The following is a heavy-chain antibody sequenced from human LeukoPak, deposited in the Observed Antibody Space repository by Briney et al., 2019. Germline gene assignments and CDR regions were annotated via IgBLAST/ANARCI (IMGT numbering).Heavy chain of an antibody. D-gene: IGHD1-26*01. CDR1: GFTFSSYG. CDR2: IRYDGRNK. Sequence: GGSLRLSCAASGFTFSSYGMHWLRQAPGKGLEWVAYIRYDGRNKYYADSVKGRFTISRDNSKNTLYLQMNSLRGEDTAVYYCAKDSLRERIVGSTTRGVNDYWGQGTLVTVSS. J-gene: IGHJ4*02. CDR3: AKDSLRERIVGSTTRGVNDY. V-gene: IGHV3-30*02.